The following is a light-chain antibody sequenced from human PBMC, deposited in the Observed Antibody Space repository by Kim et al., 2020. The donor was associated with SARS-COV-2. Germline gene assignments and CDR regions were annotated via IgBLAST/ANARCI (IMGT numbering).Light chain of an antibody. J-gene: IGLJ2*01. Sequence: QSVLTQPPSASGTPGQRVTISCSGSSSNIGSNYVYWYQQLPGTAPKLLIYRNNQRPSGVPDRFSGSKSGTSASLAISGLRSEDEADYYCAAGDDSLSGSVVFGGGTQLTVL. CDR1: SSNIGSNY. CDR2: RNN. V-gene: IGLV1-47*01. CDR3: AAGDDSLSGSVV.